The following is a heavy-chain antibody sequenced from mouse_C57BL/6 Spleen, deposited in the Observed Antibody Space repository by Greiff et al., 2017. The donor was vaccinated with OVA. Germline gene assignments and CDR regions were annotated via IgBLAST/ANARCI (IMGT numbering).Heavy chain of an antibody. Sequence: VQRVESGAELARPGASVKLSCKASGYTFTSYGISWVKQRTGQGLEWIGEIYPRSGNTYYNEKFKGKATLTADKSSSTAYMELRSLTSEDSAVXFCARTGSNYAWFAYWGQGTLVTVSA. CDR1: GYTFTSYG. J-gene: IGHJ3*01. CDR3: ARTGSNYAWFAY. V-gene: IGHV1-81*01. D-gene: IGHD2-5*01. CDR2: IYPRSGNT.